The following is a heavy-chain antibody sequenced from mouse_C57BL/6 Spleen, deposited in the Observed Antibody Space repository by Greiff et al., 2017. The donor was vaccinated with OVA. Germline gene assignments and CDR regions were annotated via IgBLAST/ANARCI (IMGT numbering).Heavy chain of an antibody. Sequence: QVQLQQSGAELVRPGASVTLSCKASGYTFTDYEMHWVKQTPVHGLEWIGAIDPETGGTAYNQKFKGKAILTAEKSSRTAYMERRSLTSEDSAVDYCTTTVVEALYCDDWGQGTTRTVSS. CDR2: IDPETGGT. J-gene: IGHJ2*01. D-gene: IGHD1-1*01. V-gene: IGHV1-15*01. CDR3: TTTVVEALYCDD. CDR1: GYTFTDYE.